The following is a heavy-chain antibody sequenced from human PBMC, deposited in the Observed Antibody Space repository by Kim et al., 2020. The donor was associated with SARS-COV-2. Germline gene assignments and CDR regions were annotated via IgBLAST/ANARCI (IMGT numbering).Heavy chain of an antibody. D-gene: IGHD6-13*01. CDR3: ARDDSSSPQDLYYYYGMDV. J-gene: IGHJ6*02. Sequence: ASVKVSCKASGYTFTSYAMHWVRQAPGQRLEWMGWINAGNGNTKYSQKFQGRVTITRDTSASTAYMELSSLRSEDTAVYYCARDDSSSPQDLYYYYGMDVWGQGTTVTVSS. V-gene: IGHV1-3*01. CDR2: INAGNGNT. CDR1: GYTFTSYA.